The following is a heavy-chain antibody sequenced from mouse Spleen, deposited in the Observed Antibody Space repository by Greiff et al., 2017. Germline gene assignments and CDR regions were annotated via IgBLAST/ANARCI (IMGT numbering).Heavy chain of an antibody. D-gene: IGHD2-4*01. J-gene: IGHJ2*01. CDR2: INPGSGGT. Sequence: VQLVESGAELVRPGTSVKVSCKASGYAFTNYLIEWVKQRPGQGLEWIGVINPGSGGTNYNEKFKGKATLTADKSSSTAYMQLSSLTSEDSAVYFCARRDYDGRGYYFDYWGQGTTLTVSS. V-gene: IGHV1-54*01. CDR3: ARRDYDGRGYYFDY. CDR1: GYAFTNYL.